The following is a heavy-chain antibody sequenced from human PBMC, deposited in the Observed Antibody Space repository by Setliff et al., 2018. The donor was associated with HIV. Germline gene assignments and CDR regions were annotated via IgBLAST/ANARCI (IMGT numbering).Heavy chain of an antibody. D-gene: IGHD3-22*01. V-gene: IGHV3-30*01. J-gene: IGHJ4*02. CDR1: GFTFSTFA. CDR2: ISYDGNDK. CDR3: ARVTSDSSGYYWGYYFDY. Sequence: GGSLRLSCVASGFTFSTFAMHWVRQAPGKGLEWVAVISYDGNDKYNADSVNGRFTISRDNSENTLYLQMNGLRSEDTAVYYCARVTSDSSGYYWGYYFDYWGQGTRVTVSS.